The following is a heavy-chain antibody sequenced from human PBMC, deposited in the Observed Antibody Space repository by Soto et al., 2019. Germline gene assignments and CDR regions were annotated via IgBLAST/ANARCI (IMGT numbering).Heavy chain of an antibody. CDR1: GFTFSSYA. CDR3: ARSSYSGSYYLDY. J-gene: IGHJ4*02. D-gene: IGHD1-26*01. V-gene: IGHV3-30-3*01. CDR2: ISYDGSNK. Sequence: GGSLRLSCAASGFTFSSYAMHWVRQAPGKGLEWVAVISYDGSNKYYADSVKGRFTISRDNSKNTLYLQMNSLRAEDTAVYYCARSSYSGSYYLDYWGQGTLVTVSS.